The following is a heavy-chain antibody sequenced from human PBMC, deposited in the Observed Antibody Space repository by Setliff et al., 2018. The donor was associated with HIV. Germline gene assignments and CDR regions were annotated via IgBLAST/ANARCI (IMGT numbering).Heavy chain of an antibody. J-gene: IGHJ5*02. CDR1: GYTFTSYA. V-gene: IGHV1-3*01. CDR2: SNAGNGNT. CDR3: ARDLGPGGGSYRMPINWFDP. Sequence: GASVKVSCKASGYTFTSYAMHWVRQAPGQRLEWMGWSNAGNGNTKYSQKFQGRVTMTRDTSISTAYMELSRLRSDDTAVYYGARDLGPGGGSYRMPINWFDPWGQGTLVTVSS. D-gene: IGHD1-26*01.